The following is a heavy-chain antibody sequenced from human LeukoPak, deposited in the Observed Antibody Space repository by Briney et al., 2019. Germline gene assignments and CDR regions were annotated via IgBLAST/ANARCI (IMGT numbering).Heavy chain of an antibody. D-gene: IGHD2/OR15-2a*01. CDR1: GGSISGTLYS. CDR2: IFYSGIT. CDR3: ARIIVVTSTDYFDS. V-gene: IGHV4-39*01. J-gene: IGHJ4*02. Sequence: SETLSLTCTVSGGSISGTLYSWGWIRQHPGKGLEWIGSIFYSGITYYNPSLQSRVTISVDASKSQFSLHLSSVTAADTALYYCARIIVVTSTDYFDSWGQGTLVTVSS.